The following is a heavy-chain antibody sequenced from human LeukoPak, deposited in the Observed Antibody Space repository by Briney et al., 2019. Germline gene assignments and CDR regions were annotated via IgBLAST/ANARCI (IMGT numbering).Heavy chain of an antibody. CDR2: VYSSGAT. J-gene: IGHJ4*02. CDR1: GFTVSNSY. Sequence: GGSLRLSCAASGFTVSNSYMSWVRQAPGKGLEWVSVVYSSGATYYADSVKGRFTISRDNSKNTLYLQMNSLRAEDTAVYYCAKSSPILRYFDWLSGMDYWGQGTLVTVSS. D-gene: IGHD3-9*01. V-gene: IGHV3-66*03. CDR3: AKSSPILRYFDWLSGMDY.